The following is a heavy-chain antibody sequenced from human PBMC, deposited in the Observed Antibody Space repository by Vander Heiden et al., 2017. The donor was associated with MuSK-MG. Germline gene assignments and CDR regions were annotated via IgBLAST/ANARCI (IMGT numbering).Heavy chain of an antibody. CDR2: IIPIFGTA. V-gene: IGHV1-69*01. CDR3: ASFSRSENYGSGIQGVFDY. CDR1: GGTFSSYA. Sequence: QVQLVQSGAEVKKPGSSVKVSCKASGGTFSSYAISWVRQAPGQGLEWMGGIIPIFGTANYAQKFQGRVTITTDESTSTAYMELSSLRSEDTAVYYCASFSRSENYGSGIQGVFDYWGQGTLVTVAS. J-gene: IGHJ4*02. D-gene: IGHD3-10*01.